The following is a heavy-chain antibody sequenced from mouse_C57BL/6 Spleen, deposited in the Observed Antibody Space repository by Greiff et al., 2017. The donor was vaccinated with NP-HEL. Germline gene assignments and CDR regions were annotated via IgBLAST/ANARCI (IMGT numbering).Heavy chain of an antibody. J-gene: IGHJ3*01. CDR2: IWWGDAK. D-gene: IGHD3-2*02. Sequence: QVTLKESGPGILQPSQTLSLTCSFSGFSLSTFGMGVGWIRQPSGKGLEWLAHIWWGDAKYYNPALKSRITISKDTSKNQVFLKIANVDTADTATYSCARIEGSSGYPWFAYWGQGTLVTVSA. V-gene: IGHV8-8*01. CDR3: ARIEGSSGYPWFAY. CDR1: GFSLSTFGMG.